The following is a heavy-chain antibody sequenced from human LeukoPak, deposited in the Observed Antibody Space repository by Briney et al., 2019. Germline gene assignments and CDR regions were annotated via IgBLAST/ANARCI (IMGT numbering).Heavy chain of an antibody. CDR3: AKGSASWGNYYFDY. Sequence: GPSLRLSCAASGVTFNSVAMTWARQAPGKWLECDSSISGTGGGTYYADSVKGRFTISRDNSKDTLYLQMNSLRAEDTAVYFCAKGSASWGNYYFDYWGQGTLVTVSS. CDR1: GVTFNSVA. V-gene: IGHV3-23*01. J-gene: IGHJ4*02. CDR2: ISGTGGGT. D-gene: IGHD2-2*01.